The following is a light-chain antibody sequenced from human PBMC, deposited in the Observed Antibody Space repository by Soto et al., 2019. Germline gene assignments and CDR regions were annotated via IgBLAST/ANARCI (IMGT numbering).Light chain of an antibody. J-gene: IGKJ1*01. V-gene: IGKV3-20*01. Sequence: EIVLTQSTGTLSLSPVERGTLSCTASQSVSSSYLAWYQQKPGQAPRLFVYGASSRATGIPDRFSGSGSGTDFTLPISRLETEDFAVYYCQQYGSSHPWTFGQGTKVDIK. CDR3: QQYGSSHPWT. CDR2: GAS. CDR1: QSVSSSY.